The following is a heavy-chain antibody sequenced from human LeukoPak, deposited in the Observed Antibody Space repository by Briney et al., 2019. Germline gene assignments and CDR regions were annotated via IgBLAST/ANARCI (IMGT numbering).Heavy chain of an antibody. Sequence: GGSLRLSCAASGFTFSNYAMNWVRQAPGKGLEFVSAIIGSGVSTDYADSVKGRFTISRDNSNHTLYLQMNRLGAEDTAVYYCAKGGGYSHGLILDWGQGTLVTVSS. CDR3: AKGGGYSHGLILD. D-gene: IGHD5-18*01. J-gene: IGHJ4*02. CDR1: GFTFSNYA. V-gene: IGHV3-23*01. CDR2: IIGSGVST.